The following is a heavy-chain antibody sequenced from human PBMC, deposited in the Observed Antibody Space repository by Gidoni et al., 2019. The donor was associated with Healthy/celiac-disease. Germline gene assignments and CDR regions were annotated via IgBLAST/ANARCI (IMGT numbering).Heavy chain of an antibody. Sequence: QVQLVESGGGVVQPGRSLRLSCAASGFTFSSYGMHWVRQAPGKGLEWVAVISYDGSNKYYADSVKGRFTISRDNSKNTLYLQMNSLRAEDTAVYYCAKEYCSGGSCYWYFDLWGRGTLVTVSS. J-gene: IGHJ2*01. CDR2: ISYDGSNK. CDR1: GFTFSSYG. CDR3: AKEYCSGGSCYWYFDL. D-gene: IGHD2-15*01. V-gene: IGHV3-30*18.